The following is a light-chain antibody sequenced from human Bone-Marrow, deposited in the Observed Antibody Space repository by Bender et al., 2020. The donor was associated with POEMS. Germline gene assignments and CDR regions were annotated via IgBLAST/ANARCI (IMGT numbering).Light chain of an antibody. CDR3: AVWDDSLNGWV. J-gene: IGLJ3*02. Sequence: QSVLTQPPSASGTPGQRVTISCSGGSSNIGAHAVNWYQHLPGTAPNLLIYSSHRRPSEVPDRFSGSRSGTSASRAISGLQSEDEADYYWAVWDDSLNGWVFGGGNKLTVL. CDR1: SSNIGAHA. CDR2: SSH. V-gene: IGLV1-44*01.